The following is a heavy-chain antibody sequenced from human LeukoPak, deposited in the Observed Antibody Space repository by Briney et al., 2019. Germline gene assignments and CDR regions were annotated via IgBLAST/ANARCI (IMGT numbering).Heavy chain of an antibody. CDR1: GFTFSSYS. CDR2: ISSSSSTI. D-gene: IGHD5-18*01. CDR3: ARDGGYSYGSVAFDI. Sequence: GGSLRLSCAASGFTFSSYSMNWVRQAPGKGLEWVSYISSSSSTIYYADSVKGRFTISRGNAKNSLYLQMNSLRDEDTAVYYCARDGGYSYGSVAFDIWGQGTMVTVSS. V-gene: IGHV3-48*02. J-gene: IGHJ3*02.